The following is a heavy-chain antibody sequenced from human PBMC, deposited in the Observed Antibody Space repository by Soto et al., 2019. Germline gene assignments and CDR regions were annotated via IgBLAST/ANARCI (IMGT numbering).Heavy chain of an antibody. CDR2: ISGGGGST. CDR1: GFTFSSYA. CDR3: AKDSAYYDFWSGYPRFPSRYYYMDV. D-gene: IGHD3-3*01. J-gene: IGHJ6*03. V-gene: IGHV3-23*01. Sequence: GGSLRLSCAASGFTFSSYAMSWVRQAPGKGLEWVSAISGGGGSTYYADSVKGRFTISRDNSKNTLYLQMNSLRAEDTAVYYCAKDSAYYDFWSGYPRFPSRYYYMDVWGKGTTVTVSS.